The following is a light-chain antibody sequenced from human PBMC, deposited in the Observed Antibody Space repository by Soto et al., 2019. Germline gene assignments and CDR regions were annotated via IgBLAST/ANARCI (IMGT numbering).Light chain of an antibody. Sequence: QSVLTQPASVSGSPGQSITISCTGTSSDVGAYDFVSWYQQHPDKAPKLMIYEVSNRPSGVSHRFSGSKSVNTATLTISGLQAEDEADYYCSSYTTSSTSVFGTGTKVTVL. J-gene: IGLJ1*01. CDR1: SSDVGAYDF. V-gene: IGLV2-14*03. CDR3: SSYTTSSTSV. CDR2: EVS.